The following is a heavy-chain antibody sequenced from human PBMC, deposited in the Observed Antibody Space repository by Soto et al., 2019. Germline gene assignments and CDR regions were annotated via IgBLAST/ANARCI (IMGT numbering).Heavy chain of an antibody. Sequence: QVQLQQRGAGLLKPSETLSLTCGVFGGSFSGYYWSWIRQPPGKGLEGIGEINHRGSTNYNPSLKSXLTXSXGTPKNQFSLKLHSVTAADTAVYYCVGGGAPGLFAYGGQGTLVTVSS. D-gene: IGHD1-26*01. CDR3: VGGGAPGLFAY. V-gene: IGHV4-34*02. CDR1: GGSFSGYY. J-gene: IGHJ4*02. CDR2: INHRGST.